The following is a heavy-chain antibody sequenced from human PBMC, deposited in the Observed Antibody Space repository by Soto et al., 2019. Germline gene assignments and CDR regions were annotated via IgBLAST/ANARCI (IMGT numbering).Heavy chain of an antibody. D-gene: IGHD6-13*01. J-gene: IGHJ6*02. V-gene: IGHV3-48*02. CDR3: ARDRPRIAAALHYGMDF. CDR1: GFTFSSYS. Sequence: EVQLVESGGGLVQPGGSLRLSCAASGFTFSSYSMNWVRQAPGKGLEWVSYISSSSSTIYYADSVKGRFTISRDNAKNSLYLQMNSLRDDDTAVYYCARDRPRIAAALHYGMDFWGQGTTVTVSS. CDR2: ISSSSSTI.